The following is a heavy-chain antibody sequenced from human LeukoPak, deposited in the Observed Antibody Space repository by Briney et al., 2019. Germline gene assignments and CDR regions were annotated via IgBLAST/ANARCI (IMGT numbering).Heavy chain of an antibody. V-gene: IGHV3-21*01. CDR1: GFIFSNYN. CDR2: ISSSSSYI. J-gene: IGHJ1*01. CDR3: ARDFGAYCGGDCYSRGEYFQH. Sequence: PGGSLRLSCAASGFIFSNYNMSWVRQAPGKGLEWVSSISSSSSYIYYADSVRGRFTISRDNADNSLYLQMNSLRAEDTAMYYCARDFGAYCGGDCYSRGEYFQHWGQGTLVTVSS. D-gene: IGHD2-21*02.